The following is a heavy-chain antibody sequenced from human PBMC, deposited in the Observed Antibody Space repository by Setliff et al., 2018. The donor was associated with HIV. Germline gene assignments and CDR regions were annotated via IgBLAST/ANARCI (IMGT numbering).Heavy chain of an antibody. CDR2: ITPMFGTA. CDR1: GGTFSSFG. D-gene: IGHD3-16*01. Sequence: SVKVSCKASGGTFSSFGISWVRQAPGQGLEWMGGITPMFGTAKYAQKFQGRVTITADESTSTVYMEMSSLRSEDTAVYYCAASTEMGTFGYSYYYMDVWGKGTTVTVSS. CDR3: AASTEMGTFGYSYYYMDV. J-gene: IGHJ6*03. V-gene: IGHV1-69*13.